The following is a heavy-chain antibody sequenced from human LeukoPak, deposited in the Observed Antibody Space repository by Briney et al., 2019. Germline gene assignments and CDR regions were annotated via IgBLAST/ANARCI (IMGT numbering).Heavy chain of an antibody. Sequence: SETLSLTCSVSGGSISSYYWSWIRQPPGKGLEWVAYIYDSGSTTYNPALQSRVTSSVDTSANQPSMKLRSVTAADTAVYYCARAHSSSWYMDYWGQGPLVTVSS. CDR1: GGSISSYY. CDR2: IYDSGST. CDR3: ARAHSSSWYMDY. V-gene: IGHV4-59*01. J-gene: IGHJ4*02. D-gene: IGHD6-13*01.